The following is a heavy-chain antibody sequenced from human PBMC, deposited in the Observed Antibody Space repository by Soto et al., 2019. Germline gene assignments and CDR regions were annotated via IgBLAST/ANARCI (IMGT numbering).Heavy chain of an antibody. CDR1: GFSLSTSGVG. CDR2: IYWDDDK. V-gene: IGHV2-5*02. Sequence: QITLKESGPTLVKPTQTLTLTCTFSGFSLSTSGVGVGWIRQPHGKALEWLALIYWDDDKRYSPSLKSRLTITKDTSKNQVVLTMTNMDPVDTATYYCARRMAGYYFDYWGQGTLVTVSS. J-gene: IGHJ4*02. CDR3: ARRMAGYYFDY.